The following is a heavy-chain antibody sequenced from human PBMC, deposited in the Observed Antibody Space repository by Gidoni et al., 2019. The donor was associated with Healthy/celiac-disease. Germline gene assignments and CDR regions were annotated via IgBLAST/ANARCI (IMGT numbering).Heavy chain of an antibody. CDR3: ARDHYYGSGRFPRKVWFDP. V-gene: IGHV4-34*01. CDR1: GGSFSGYY. CDR2: INHSGST. J-gene: IGHJ5*02. D-gene: IGHD3-10*01. Sequence: QVQLQQWGAGLLKPSETLSLTCAVYGGSFSGYYWSWLRQPPGKGLEWIGEINHSGSTNYNPALKSRVTISVDTSKNQFSLKLISVTAADTAVYYCARDHYYGSGRFPRKVWFDPWGQGTLVTVSS.